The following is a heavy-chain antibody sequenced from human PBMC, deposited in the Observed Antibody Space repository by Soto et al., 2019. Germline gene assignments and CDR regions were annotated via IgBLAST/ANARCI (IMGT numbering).Heavy chain of an antibody. D-gene: IGHD3-10*01. CDR2: ISAYNGNT. Sequence: ASVKVSCKASGYTFTSYGISWVRQAPGQGLEWMGWISAYNGNTNYAQKLQGRVTMTTDTSTSTAYMELRSLRSDDTAVYYCARDHWVTMIRGVIITRNWFDPWGQGTLVTVSS. V-gene: IGHV1-18*01. CDR1: GYTFTSYG. CDR3: ARDHWVTMIRGVIITRNWFDP. J-gene: IGHJ5*02.